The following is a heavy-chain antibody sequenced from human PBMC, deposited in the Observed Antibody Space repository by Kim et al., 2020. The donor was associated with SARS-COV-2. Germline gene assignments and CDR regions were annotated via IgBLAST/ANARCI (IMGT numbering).Heavy chain of an antibody. J-gene: IGHJ3*02. Sequence: GGSLRLSCAASGFTFSNAWMSWVRQAPGKGLEWVGRIKSKTDGGTTDYAAPVKGRFTISRDDSKNTLYLQMNSLKTEDTAVYYCTTRGVVVTAIRGNAFDIWGQGRMVTVSS. D-gene: IGHD2-21*02. CDR3: TTRGVVVTAIRGNAFDI. CDR1: GFTFSNAW. CDR2: IKSKTDGGTT. V-gene: IGHV3-15*01.